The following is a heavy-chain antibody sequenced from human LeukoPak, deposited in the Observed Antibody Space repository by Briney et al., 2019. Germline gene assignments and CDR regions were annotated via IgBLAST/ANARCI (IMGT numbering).Heavy chain of an antibody. J-gene: IGHJ3*01. D-gene: IGHD3-10*01. CDR1: GFIFSYYT. CDR2: ISDSDADT. CDR3: AKDFVRGTLTGAFDV. Sequence: GGSLRLSCAASGFIFSYYTMHWVRQAPGKGLEWVSGISDSDADTHYADSVKGRFTISRDNSKNTVYLQMSSLRVEDTALYYCAKDFVRGTLTGAFDVWGRGAMVTVST. V-gene: IGHV3-23*01.